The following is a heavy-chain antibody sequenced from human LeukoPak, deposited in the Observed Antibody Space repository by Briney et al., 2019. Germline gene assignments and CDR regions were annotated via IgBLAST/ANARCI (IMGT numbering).Heavy chain of an antibody. V-gene: IGHV1-69*13. J-gene: IGHJ5*02. Sequence: ASVKVSCKASGGTFSSYAISWVRQAPGQGLEWMGGIIPIFGTANYAQKFQGRVTITADESTSTAYMELSSLRSEDTAVYYCARNIVVVPAAILRGWFDPWGQGTLVTVSS. CDR1: GGTFSSYA. D-gene: IGHD2-2*01. CDR3: ARNIVVVPAAILRGWFDP. CDR2: IIPIFGTA.